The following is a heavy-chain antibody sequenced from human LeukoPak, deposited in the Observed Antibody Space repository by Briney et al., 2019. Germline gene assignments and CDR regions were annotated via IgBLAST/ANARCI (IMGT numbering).Heavy chain of an antibody. Sequence: SETLSLTCSVSGGSIGRSSYYWGWTRQPPGKGLEWIGSIYYSGGTFYNPSLKSRVTISVDTSRNQFSLKLGSVTAADTAVYYCARHGSIATGAFTYWGQGTLVTVSS. D-gene: IGHD6-13*01. CDR3: ARHGSIATGAFTY. CDR1: GGSIGRSSYY. CDR2: IYYSGGT. V-gene: IGHV4-39*01. J-gene: IGHJ4*02.